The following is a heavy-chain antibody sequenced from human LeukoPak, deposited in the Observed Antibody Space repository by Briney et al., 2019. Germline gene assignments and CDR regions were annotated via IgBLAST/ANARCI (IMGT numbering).Heavy chain of an antibody. CDR3: ARGAGGASSENWFDP. CDR1: GYTFTTYG. V-gene: IGHV1-18*01. Sequence: ASVKVSCKASGYTFTTYGIFWVRQAPGQGLEWMGWINTYNGNTNYAQKLQGRVTVTRDTSTSTAYMELRSLRSDDAAVYYCARGAGGASSENWFDPWGQGTLVTVSS. D-gene: IGHD1-26*01. CDR2: INTYNGNT. J-gene: IGHJ5*02.